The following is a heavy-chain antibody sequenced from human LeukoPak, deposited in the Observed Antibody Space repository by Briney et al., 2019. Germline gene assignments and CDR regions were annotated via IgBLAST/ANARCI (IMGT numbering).Heavy chain of an antibody. D-gene: IGHD3-22*01. V-gene: IGHV3-11*04. J-gene: IGHJ4*02. CDR2: IRSSGGTK. Sequence: GGSLRLSCAASGITVSSNYMSWVRQAPGKGPEWVSYIRSSGGTKYYADSVKGRFTISRDNAKNSLYLQMNSLRAEDSAVYYCARVSGGSSGYVFDYWGQGTLVTVSS. CDR3: ARVSGGSSGYVFDY. CDR1: GITVSSNY.